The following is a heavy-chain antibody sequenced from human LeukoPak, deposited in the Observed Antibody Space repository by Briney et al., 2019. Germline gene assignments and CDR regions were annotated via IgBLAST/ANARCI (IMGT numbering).Heavy chain of an antibody. Sequence: GRSLRLSCAASGFTFSSHGMYWVRQAPGKGLEWVAVISYDGSNKNYADSVKGRFTISRDNAKNSLYLQMNSLRAEDTAVYYCARDVGAAALDYWGQGTLVTVSS. CDR1: GFTFSSHG. CDR3: ARDVGAAALDY. J-gene: IGHJ4*02. V-gene: IGHV3-30*03. CDR2: ISYDGSNK. D-gene: IGHD6-13*01.